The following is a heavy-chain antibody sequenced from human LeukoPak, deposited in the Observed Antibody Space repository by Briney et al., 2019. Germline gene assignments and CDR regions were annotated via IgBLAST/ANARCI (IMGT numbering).Heavy chain of an antibody. D-gene: IGHD3-10*01. Sequence: PGGSLRLSCVASGFTFSSYWMHWVRQAPGKGLVWVSRIRTDGSSTSYADSVKGRFTISRDNSKNTLFLQVNTLRAEDTAVYFCAKYDYYGSGSPLGAYFDYWGQGTLVTVSS. CDR1: GFTFSSYW. CDR2: IRTDGSST. CDR3: AKYDYYGSGSPLGAYFDY. J-gene: IGHJ4*02. V-gene: IGHV3-74*01.